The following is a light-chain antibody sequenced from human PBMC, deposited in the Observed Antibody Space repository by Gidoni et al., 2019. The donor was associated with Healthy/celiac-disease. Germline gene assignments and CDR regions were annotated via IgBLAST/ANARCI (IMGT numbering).Light chain of an antibody. Sequence: QSALTQPASVSGSPGQSITIYCTGTSSDVGSYNLVSCYQQHPGKAPKLMIYEGSKRPSGVSNRFSGSKSGNTASLTISGLQAEDEADYYCCSYAGSTSSVVFGGGTKLTVL. V-gene: IGLV2-23*01. CDR3: CSYAGSTSSVV. J-gene: IGLJ2*01. CDR2: EGS. CDR1: SSDVGSYNL.